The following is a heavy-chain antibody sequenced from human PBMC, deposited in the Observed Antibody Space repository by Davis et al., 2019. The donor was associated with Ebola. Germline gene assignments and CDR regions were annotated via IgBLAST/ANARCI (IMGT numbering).Heavy chain of an antibody. CDR3: ARDNHGGNPAYYFDY. CDR1: GGTFSSYA. Sequence: SVKVSCKASGGTFSSYAISWVRQAPGQGLEWMGGIIPIFGTANYAQKFQGRVTITADESTSTAYMELSSLRSEDTAVYYCARDNHGGNPAYYFDYWGQGTLVTVSS. D-gene: IGHD4-23*01. J-gene: IGHJ4*02. V-gene: IGHV1-69*13. CDR2: IIPIFGTA.